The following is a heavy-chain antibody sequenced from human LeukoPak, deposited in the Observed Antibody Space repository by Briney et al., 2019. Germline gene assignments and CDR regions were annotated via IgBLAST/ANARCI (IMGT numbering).Heavy chain of an antibody. CDR1: GGSFSGYY. D-gene: IGHD2-2*01. CDR3: ASRIVVVPAAQNAFDI. Sequence: PSETLSLTCAVYGGSFSGYYGGWIRQPPGKGLEWIGEINHSGSTNYNPSLKSRVTISVDTSKNQFSLKLSSVTAADTAVYYCASRIVVVPAAQNAFDIWGQGTMVTVSS. CDR2: INHSGST. V-gene: IGHV4-34*01. J-gene: IGHJ3*02.